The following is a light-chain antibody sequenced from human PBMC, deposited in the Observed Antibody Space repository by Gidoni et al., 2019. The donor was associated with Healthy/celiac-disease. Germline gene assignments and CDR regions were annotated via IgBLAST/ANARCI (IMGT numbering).Light chain of an antibody. J-gene: IGKJ5*01. V-gene: IGKV3-20*01. CDR3: QQYGSSQIT. CDR1: QSVSSSY. CDR2: GAS. Sequence: PGERATLSCRASQSVSSSYLAWYQQKPGQAPRLLIYGASSRATGIPDRFSGSGSGTDFTLTISSLEPDVFAVYYCQQYGSSQITFGQGTRLEIK.